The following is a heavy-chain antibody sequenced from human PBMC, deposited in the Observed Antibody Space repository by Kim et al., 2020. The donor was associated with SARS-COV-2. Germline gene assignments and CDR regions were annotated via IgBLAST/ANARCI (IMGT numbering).Heavy chain of an antibody. CDR2: IYTSGST. V-gene: IGHV4-61*02. Sequence: SETLSLTCTVSGGSISSGSYYWSWIRQPAGKGLEWIGRIYTSGSTNYNPSLKSRVTISVDTSQNQFSLKLSSVTAADTAVYYCARDTNYGSGSWGIDYYYYGMDVWGQGTTVTVSS. D-gene: IGHD3-10*01. J-gene: IGHJ6*02. CDR1: GGSISSGSYY. CDR3: ARDTNYGSGSWGIDYYYYGMDV.